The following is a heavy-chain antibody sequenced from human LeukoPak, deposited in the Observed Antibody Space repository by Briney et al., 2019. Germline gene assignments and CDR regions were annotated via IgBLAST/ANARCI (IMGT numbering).Heavy chain of an antibody. CDR1: GFTFSSYG. CDR3: ARAGEPKYYMDV. J-gene: IGHJ6*03. V-gene: IGHV3-33*01. D-gene: IGHD2-21*01. Sequence: QPGGSLRLSCAASGFTFSSYGMHWVRQAPGKGLEWVAVIWYDGSNKYYADSVKGRFTISRDNSKNTLYLQMNSLRAEDTAVYYCARAGEPKYYMDVWGKGTTVTVSS. CDR2: IWYDGSNK.